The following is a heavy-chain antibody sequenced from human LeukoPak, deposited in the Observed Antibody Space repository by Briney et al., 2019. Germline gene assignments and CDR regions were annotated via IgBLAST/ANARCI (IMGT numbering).Heavy chain of an antibody. D-gene: IGHD3-10*01. CDR3: ARYYDSGSFDP. J-gene: IGHJ5*02. CDR1: GFTFSRYW. CDR2: IKQDGSEQ. Sequence: PGGSLRLSCAASGFTFSRYWMTWLRQAPGKGLEWVANIKQDGSEQYFMDSVKGRFTISRDNAKNSLFLHMNSLKVEDTAVYFCARYYDSGSFDPWGQGTLVTVSS. V-gene: IGHV3-7*04.